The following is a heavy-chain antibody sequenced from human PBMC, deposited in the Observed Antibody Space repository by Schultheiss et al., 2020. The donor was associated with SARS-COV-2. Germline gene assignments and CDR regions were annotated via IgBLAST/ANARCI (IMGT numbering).Heavy chain of an antibody. CDR1: GGSISSSSYY. CDR3: ARDRDSGSLNWFDP. Sequence: SETLSLTCTVSGGSISSSSYYWGWIRQPPGKGLEWIGSIYYSGSTYYNPSLKSRVTISVDTSKNQFSLKLSSVTAADTAVYYCARDRDSGSLNWFDPWGQGTLVTVSS. CDR2: IYYSGST. V-gene: IGHV4-39*07. D-gene: IGHD1-26*01. J-gene: IGHJ5*02.